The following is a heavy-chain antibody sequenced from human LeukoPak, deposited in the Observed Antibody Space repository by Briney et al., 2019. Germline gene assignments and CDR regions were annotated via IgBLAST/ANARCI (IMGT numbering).Heavy chain of an antibody. CDR3: AREIVGATY. CDR1: VYTFTGHY. J-gene: IGHJ4*02. V-gene: IGHV1-2*02. D-gene: IGHD1-26*01. Sequence: ASVKVSCKASVYTFTGHYMHWVRQAPGQGLEWMGWINPNSGGTKYAQKFQGRVTMTRDTSISTAYMELSSLRSEDTAVYYCAREIVGATYWGQGTLVTVSS. CDR2: INPNSGGT.